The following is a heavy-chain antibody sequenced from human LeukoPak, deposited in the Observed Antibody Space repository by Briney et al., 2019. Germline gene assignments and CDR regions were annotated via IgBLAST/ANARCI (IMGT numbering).Heavy chain of an antibody. CDR3: AEDFGTESMATDH. V-gene: IGHV3-30-3*01. Sequence: PGRSLRLSCAASGFTFSSYAMHWVRQAPGKGLEWVAVISYDGSNKYYADSVKGRFTISRDNSKNTLYLQMNSLRGEDTAMYFCAEDFGTESMATDHWGQGTLVTVSS. CDR1: GFTFSSYA. CDR2: ISYDGSNK. D-gene: IGHD5-24*01. J-gene: IGHJ4*02.